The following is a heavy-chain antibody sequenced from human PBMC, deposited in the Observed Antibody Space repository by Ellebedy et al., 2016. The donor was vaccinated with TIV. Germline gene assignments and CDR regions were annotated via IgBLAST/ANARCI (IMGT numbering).Heavy chain of an antibody. J-gene: IGHJ2*01. V-gene: IGHV3-48*04. D-gene: IGHD2-15*01. CDR2: ISTSSTTI. Sequence: GGSLRLSXAASGFTFSTYRMNWVRQAPGKGLEWVSFISTSSTTIFHADSVKGRFTISRDDAKNSLYLQMNSLRAEDTAVYYCVRDLVASGGDWYFDLWGRGTLVTVSS. CDR1: GFTFSTYR. CDR3: VRDLVASGGDWYFDL.